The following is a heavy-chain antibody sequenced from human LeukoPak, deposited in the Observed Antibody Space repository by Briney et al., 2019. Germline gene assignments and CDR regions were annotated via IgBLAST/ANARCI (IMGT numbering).Heavy chain of an antibody. J-gene: IGHJ4*02. D-gene: IGHD2-15*01. Sequence: SQTLSLTCTVSGGSISSGGYYWSWIRQHPGKGLEWSGYIYDSGSTYYNPSLKSRVAISIDTSKNQFSLKLSSVTAADTAVYYCASAPGHCSGGSCYTITHFHYWGQGTLVTVSS. CDR1: GGSISSGGYY. CDR3: ASAPGHCSGGSCYTITHFHY. V-gene: IGHV4-31*03. CDR2: IYDSGST.